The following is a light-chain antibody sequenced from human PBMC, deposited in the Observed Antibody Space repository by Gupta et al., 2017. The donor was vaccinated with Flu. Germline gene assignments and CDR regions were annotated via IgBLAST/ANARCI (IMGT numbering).Light chain of an antibody. CDR2: WAS. V-gene: IGKV4-1*01. Sequence: INGKSSEASRDNSNNIDCLAWYQQKPGKPPKLLLYWASTRACGVPESFSGSGSGTEFTLTIGSLQAEDFATYYCQQDYTYPRTFGQGTKVEIK. CDR3: QQDYTYPRT. CDR1: EASRDNSNNIDC. J-gene: IGKJ1*01.